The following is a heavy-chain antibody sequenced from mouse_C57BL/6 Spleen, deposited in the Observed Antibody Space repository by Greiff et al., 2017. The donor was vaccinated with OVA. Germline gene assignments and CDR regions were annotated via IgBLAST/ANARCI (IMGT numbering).Heavy chain of an antibody. D-gene: IGHD3-2*02. CDR1: GYTFTSYW. V-gene: IGHV1-50*01. J-gene: IGHJ4*01. CDR2: IDPSDSYT. Sequence: VQLQQPGAELVKPGASVKLSCKASGYTFTSYWMQWVKQRPGQGLEWIGEIDPSDSYTNYNQKFKGKATLTVDTSSSTAYMQLSSLTSEDSAVYYCARKTAQATCYAMDYWGQGTSVTVSS. CDR3: ARKTAQATCYAMDY.